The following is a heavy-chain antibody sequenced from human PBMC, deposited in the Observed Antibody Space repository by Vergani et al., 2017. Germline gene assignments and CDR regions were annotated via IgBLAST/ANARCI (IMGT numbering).Heavy chain of an antibody. D-gene: IGHD2-21*01. CDR3: ARDQLTGDLWGGPFYV. CDR2: ISGSRDSI. J-gene: IGHJ3*01. V-gene: IGHV3-23*01. CDR1: GFTFSAHA. Sequence: EVQLLESGGGLVQPGGSLRLSCEASGFTFSAHAMSWVRQAPGKGLEWVSTISGSRDSIYYADSVKGRFTISRDNSKNTLYLQMNSLRADDTAVYFCARDQLTGDLWGGPFYVWVQGTMVAVSS.